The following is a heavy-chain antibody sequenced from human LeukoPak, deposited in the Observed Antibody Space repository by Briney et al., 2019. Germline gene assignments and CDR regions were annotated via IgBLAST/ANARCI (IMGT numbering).Heavy chain of an antibody. Sequence: PVVPLRVSCEASGITLSSYTMSWVRQAPWKELKWVSAISGSGGSTYYADSVKGRFTISRDNSKNTLYLQMNSLRAEDTAVYYCARDRLGPDYWGQGTLVTVSS. CDR3: ARDRLGPDY. J-gene: IGHJ4*02. CDR1: GITLSSYT. V-gene: IGHV3-23*01. CDR2: ISGSGGST. D-gene: IGHD7-27*01.